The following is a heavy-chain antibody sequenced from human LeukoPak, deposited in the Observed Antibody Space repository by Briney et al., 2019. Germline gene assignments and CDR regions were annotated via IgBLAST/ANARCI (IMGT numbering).Heavy chain of an antibody. CDR2: IYYSGST. Sequence: SETLSLTCTVSGGSISTSSYYWGWIRQPPGKGLEWIGSIYYSGSTYYNPSLKSRVTISVDTSKNQFSLKLSSVTAADTAVYYCARGVGYSSSFHFDYWGQGTLVTVSS. CDR3: ARGVGYSSSFHFDY. CDR1: GGSISTSSYY. D-gene: IGHD6-6*01. J-gene: IGHJ4*02. V-gene: IGHV4-39*01.